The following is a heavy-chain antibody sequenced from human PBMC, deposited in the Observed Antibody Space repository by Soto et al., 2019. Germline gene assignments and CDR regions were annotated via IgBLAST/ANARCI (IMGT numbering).Heavy chain of an antibody. CDR2: ISGSGSNT. CDR3: AXXFXSGSSYYGIDV. D-gene: IGHD3-10*01. Sequence: EVQLLESGGGLVQPGGSLRLSCAASGFTFSSYVINWVRLAPGKGLEWVSSISGSGSNTYYADSVKGRFTISRDNSNDTLHLQMNSLRAEDTAIYYCAXXFXSGSSYYGIDVWGRGTRVTVSS. J-gene: IGHJ6*02. CDR1: GFTFSSYV. V-gene: IGHV3-23*01.